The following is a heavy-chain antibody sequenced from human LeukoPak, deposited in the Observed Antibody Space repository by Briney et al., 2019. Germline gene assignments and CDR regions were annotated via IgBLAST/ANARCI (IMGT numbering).Heavy chain of an antibody. Sequence: ASVKVSCKASGGTFSSYAISWVRQTPGQGLEWMGGIIPIFGTANYAQKFQGRVTITTDESTSTAYMELSSLRSEDTAVYYCARQKSVGGYFDYWGQGTLVTVSS. V-gene: IGHV1-69*05. CDR3: ARQKSVGGYFDY. CDR1: GGTFSSYA. D-gene: IGHD2-15*01. J-gene: IGHJ4*02. CDR2: IIPIFGTA.